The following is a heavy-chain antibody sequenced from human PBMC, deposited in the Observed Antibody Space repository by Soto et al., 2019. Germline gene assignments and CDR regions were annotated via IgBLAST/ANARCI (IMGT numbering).Heavy chain of an antibody. CDR3: ARERRDYYDSSGLFDY. V-gene: IGHV1-69*01. Sequence: QVQLVQSGAEVKQPGSSVKVSCKASGDTFSSYAISWVRQAPGQGLEWLGGIIPIFGTANYAHKIQGRVTITADESTRTGYMERRSLRSEDTAVYYCARERRDYYDSSGLFDYWGQGTLVTVSS. D-gene: IGHD3-22*01. CDR2: IIPIFGTA. J-gene: IGHJ4*02. CDR1: GDTFSSYA.